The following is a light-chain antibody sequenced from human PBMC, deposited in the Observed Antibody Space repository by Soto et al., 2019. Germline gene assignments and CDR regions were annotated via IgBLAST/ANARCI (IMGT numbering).Light chain of an antibody. CDR2: EVS. CDR3: CSYAGSSTYYV. J-gene: IGLJ1*01. V-gene: IGLV2-23*02. CDR1: SSDVGSYNL. Sequence: QSLLTQPASVSGSPGQSITISCTGTSSDVGSYNLVSWYQQHPGKAPKLMIYEVSKRPSGVSNRFSGSKSGNTASLTISGLQAEDEADYYCCSYAGSSTYYVFGTGTKATVL.